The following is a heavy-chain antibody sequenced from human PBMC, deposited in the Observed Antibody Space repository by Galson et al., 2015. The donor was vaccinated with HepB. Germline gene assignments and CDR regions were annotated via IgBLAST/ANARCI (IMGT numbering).Heavy chain of an antibody. D-gene: IGHD6-19*01. CDR2: ISSSSSYI. V-gene: IGHV3-21*01. Sequence: SLRLSCAASGFTFSSYSMNWVRQAPGKGLEWVSSISSSSSYIYYADSVKGRFTISRDNAKNSLYLQMNSLRAEDTAVFYCASLAAVAGTRVDFWGELRDYWGQGTLVTVSS. J-gene: IGHJ4*02. CDR3: ASLAAVAGTRVDFWGELRDY. CDR1: GFTFSSYS.